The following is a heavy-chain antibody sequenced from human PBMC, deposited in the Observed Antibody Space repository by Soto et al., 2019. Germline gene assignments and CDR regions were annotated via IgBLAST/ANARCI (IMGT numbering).Heavy chain of an antibody. D-gene: IGHD5-12*01. CDR3: AGGTDGKKVAY. Sequence: QVQLQESGPGLVKSSETLSLTCTVSGGSVTSEHYYWNWIRQPPGKGLEWIGYFFYTGSTNYNPPPGSRLTMSVDVSKNPYSLRLNSVTAADTAVYYCAGGTDGKKVAYWGQGVLVTVSS. CDR2: FFYTGST. CDR1: GGSVTSEHYY. J-gene: IGHJ4*02. V-gene: IGHV4-61*03.